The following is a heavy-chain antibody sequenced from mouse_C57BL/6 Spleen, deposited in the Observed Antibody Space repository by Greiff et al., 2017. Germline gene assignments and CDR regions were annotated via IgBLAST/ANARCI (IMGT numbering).Heavy chain of an antibody. CDR1: GYTFTDYY. CDR2: INPNNGGT. D-gene: IGHD1-1*01. CDR3: ARPFYYYGSSYAWFAY. V-gene: IGHV1-26*01. Sequence: VQLQQSGPELVKPGASVKISCKASGYTFTDYYMNWVKQSHGKSLEWIGDINPNNGGTSYNQKFKGKATLTVDKSSSTAYMELRSLTSEDSAVYYCARPFYYYGSSYAWFAYWGQGTLVTVSA. J-gene: IGHJ3*01.